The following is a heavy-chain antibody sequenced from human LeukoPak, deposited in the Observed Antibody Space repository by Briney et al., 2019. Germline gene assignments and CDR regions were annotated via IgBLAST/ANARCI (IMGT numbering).Heavy chain of an antibody. V-gene: IGHV3-23*01. CDR3: AKDTYYDFWSGYIEGYFDY. Sequence: GGSLRLSCAASGFTFSSYAMSWVRQAPGKGLEGVSAISGSGGSTYYADSVKGRFTISRDNSKNTLYLQMNSLRAEDTAVYYCAKDTYYDFWSGYIEGYFDYWGQGTLVTVSS. CDR2: ISGSGGST. CDR1: GFTFSSYA. J-gene: IGHJ4*02. D-gene: IGHD3-3*01.